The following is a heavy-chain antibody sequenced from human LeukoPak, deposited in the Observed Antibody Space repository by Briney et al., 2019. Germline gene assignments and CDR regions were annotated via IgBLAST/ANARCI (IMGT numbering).Heavy chain of an antibody. D-gene: IGHD1-1*01. V-gene: IGHV1-46*01. CDR2: INPSGGST. CDR1: GYTSTSYY. J-gene: IGHJ6*02. CDR3: ARDSRGTFPSPGMDV. Sequence: GASVKVSCKASGYTSTSYYMHWVRQAPGQGLEWMGIINPSGGSTSYAQKFQGRVTMTRDTSTSTVYMELSSLRSEDTAVYYCARDSRGTFPSPGMDVWGQGTTVTVSS.